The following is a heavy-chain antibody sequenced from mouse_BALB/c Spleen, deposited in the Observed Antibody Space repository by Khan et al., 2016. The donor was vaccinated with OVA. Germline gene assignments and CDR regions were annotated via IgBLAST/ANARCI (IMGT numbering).Heavy chain of an antibody. V-gene: IGHV14-1*02. D-gene: IGHD2-3*01. Sequence: VRLQQSGAELVRPGALVKLSCKASGFNIKDYYIHWVKQRPEQGLEWIGGIDPENGNTIYDPKFQGKASITADTSSNTAYLQLNSLTSEDTAVYYCTRDGYSPWFAYWGQGTLVTVSA. CDR1: GFNIKDYY. CDR3: TRDGYSPWFAY. CDR2: IDPENGNT. J-gene: IGHJ3*01.